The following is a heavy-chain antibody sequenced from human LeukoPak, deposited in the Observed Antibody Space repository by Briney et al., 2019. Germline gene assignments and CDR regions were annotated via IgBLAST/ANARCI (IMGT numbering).Heavy chain of an antibody. V-gene: IGHV3-30*02. D-gene: IGHD6-6*01. J-gene: IGHJ4*02. Sequence: PGGSLRLSCEASTFTFSDYAMHWVRQAPGKGLEWVAFIRYDGSNTYYADYAKGRFTISRDNSKNTLYLQMNSLRAEDTAVYYCASESSIAALNYWGQGTLVTVSS. CDR1: TFTFSDYA. CDR2: IRYDGSNT. CDR3: ASESSIAALNY.